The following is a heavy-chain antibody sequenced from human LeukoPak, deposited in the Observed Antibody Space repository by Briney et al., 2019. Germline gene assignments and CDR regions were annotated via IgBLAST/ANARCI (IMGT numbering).Heavy chain of an antibody. CDR3: ATVGSGATVLDSFDY. J-gene: IGHJ4*02. CDR2: IASGGGHV. D-gene: IGHD3/OR15-3a*01. V-gene: IGHV3-21*06. CDR1: GFTVSSNY. Sequence: PGGSLRLSCAASGFTVSSNYMSWVRQAPGKGLEWVSIIASGGGHVYYGDSVKGRFTISRDNAKNLLYLQMNSLRVEDTAVYYCATVGSGATVLDSFDYWGQGTPVTVHS.